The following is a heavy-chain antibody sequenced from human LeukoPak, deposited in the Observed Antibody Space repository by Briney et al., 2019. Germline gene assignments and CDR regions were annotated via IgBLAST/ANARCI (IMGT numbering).Heavy chain of an antibody. CDR1: GGSFSGYY. V-gene: IGHV4-34*01. CDR3: ARGLAVAGAYDNDY. J-gene: IGHJ4*02. Sequence: SETLSLTCAVCGGSFSGYYWSWIRQPPGKGLEWIGEINHSGSTNYNPSLKSRVTISVDTSKNQFSLKLSSVTAADTAVYYCARGLAVAGAYDNDYWGQGTLVTVSS. D-gene: IGHD6-19*01. CDR2: INHSGST.